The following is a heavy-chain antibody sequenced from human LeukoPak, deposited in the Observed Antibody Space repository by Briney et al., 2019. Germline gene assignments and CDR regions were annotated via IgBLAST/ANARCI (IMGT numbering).Heavy chain of an antibody. D-gene: IGHD2-2*01. J-gene: IGHJ4*02. CDR3: ARENSQQLPYTLDY. Sequence: LSGGSLRLSCAGSGFTFSSHWMTWVRQAPGKGLEWVANIKLDGSEKYSVDSVKGRFTISRGNAKNSLYLQMNSLRPEDTAVYYCARENSQQLPYTLDYWGQGTLVTVSS. V-gene: IGHV3-7*01. CDR1: GFTFSSHW. CDR2: IKLDGSEK.